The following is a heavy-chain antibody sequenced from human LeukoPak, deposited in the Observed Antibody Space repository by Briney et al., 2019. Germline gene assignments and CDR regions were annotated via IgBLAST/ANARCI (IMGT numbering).Heavy chain of an antibody. CDR3: ARVGLASRITIFGVVISPNNYFDY. Sequence: SETLSLTCTVSGYSISNDYYWGWIRQPPGKGLEWIGSIYHIGNTYYNPSLRSRVTISVDTSKNQFSLKLSSVTAADTAVYYCARVGLASRITIFGVVISPNNYFDYWGQGTLVTVSS. V-gene: IGHV4-38-2*02. D-gene: IGHD3-3*01. CDR2: IYHIGNT. J-gene: IGHJ4*02. CDR1: GYSISNDYY.